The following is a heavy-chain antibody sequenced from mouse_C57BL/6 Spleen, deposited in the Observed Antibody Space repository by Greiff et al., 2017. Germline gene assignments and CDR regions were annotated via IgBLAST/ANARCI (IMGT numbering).Heavy chain of an antibody. V-gene: IGHV1-82*01. D-gene: IGHD2-5*01. CDR1: GYAFSSSW. J-gene: IGHJ1*03. CDR2: IYPGDGDT. CDR3: ARPYSNYVPYFDV. Sequence: QVQLQQSGPELVKPGASVKISCTASGYAFSSSWMNWVKQRPGKGLEWIGRIYPGDGDTNYNGKFKGKATLTADKSSSTAYIQLSSLTSEDSAVYFCARPYSNYVPYFDVWGTGTTVTVSS.